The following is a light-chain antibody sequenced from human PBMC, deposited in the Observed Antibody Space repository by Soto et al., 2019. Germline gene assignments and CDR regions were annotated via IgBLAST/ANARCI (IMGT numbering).Light chain of an antibody. J-gene: IGKJ5*01. CDR1: QSISSY. V-gene: IGKV1-39*01. Sequence: IQMTQSPSSLSASVGDRVTITCRASQSISSYLHWYQQKPGKAPKPLIYAASSLQSGVPSRFSGSGSGTDFTLTISSLQPEDFATYYCQQSYSTAGITFGQGTRLEI. CDR3: QQSYSTAGIT. CDR2: AAS.